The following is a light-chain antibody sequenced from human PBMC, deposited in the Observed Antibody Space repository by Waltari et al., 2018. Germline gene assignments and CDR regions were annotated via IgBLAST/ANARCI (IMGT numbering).Light chain of an antibody. CDR3: QQYGISPRM. Sequence: EIVLTQSPGTLSLSPGERATLSCRASQTVFNNFLAWYQQRPGQAPRLVMFEVSSRATGIPHRFSGSGSGTDFTLTITRLEPEDFAVYYCQQYGISPRMFGQGTKVELK. V-gene: IGKV3-20*01. CDR2: EVS. J-gene: IGKJ1*01. CDR1: QTVFNNF.